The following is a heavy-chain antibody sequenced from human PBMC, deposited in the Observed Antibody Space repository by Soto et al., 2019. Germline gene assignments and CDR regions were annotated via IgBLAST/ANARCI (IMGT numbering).Heavy chain of an antibody. CDR2: ISGSGGRT. CDR3: AKEGLYSSGWKKAFDI. CDR1: GFTFSSYA. V-gene: IGHV3-23*01. J-gene: IGHJ3*02. D-gene: IGHD6-19*01. Sequence: EVQLLESGGGLVQPGGSLRLSCAASGFTFSSYAMSWVRQAPGKGLEWVSAISGSGGRTYYADSVKGRFTISRDNSKNTLYLQMNSLRAEDTAVYYCAKEGLYSSGWKKAFDIWGQGTMVTVSS.